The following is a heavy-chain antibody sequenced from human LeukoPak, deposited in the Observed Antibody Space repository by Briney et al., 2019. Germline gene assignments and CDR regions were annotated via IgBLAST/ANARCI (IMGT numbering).Heavy chain of an antibody. J-gene: IGHJ4*02. D-gene: IGHD3-22*01. Sequence: ASVKVSCKVSGYTLTELSMHWVRQAPGKGLEWMGGFDPEDGETIYAQKFQGRVTMTEDTSTDTAYMELSSLRSEDTAVYYCATPAELAVVNAFDYWGQRTLVTVSS. CDR1: GYTLTELS. CDR2: FDPEDGET. V-gene: IGHV1-24*01. CDR3: ATPAELAVVNAFDY.